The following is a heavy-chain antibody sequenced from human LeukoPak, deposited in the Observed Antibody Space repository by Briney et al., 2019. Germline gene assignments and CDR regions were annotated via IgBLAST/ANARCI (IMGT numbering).Heavy chain of an antibody. CDR3: ARWGHSINAFDI. D-gene: IGHD5-24*01. Sequence: GASVKVSFKASGYTFTDYYMHWVRQAPGQGLEWMGWINPNSGGTNYAQKFQGRVTMTRETSISTAYMELSRLRSDDTAVYYCARWGHSINAFDIWGQGTMVTVSS. V-gene: IGHV1-2*02. J-gene: IGHJ3*02. CDR2: INPNSGGT. CDR1: GYTFTDYY.